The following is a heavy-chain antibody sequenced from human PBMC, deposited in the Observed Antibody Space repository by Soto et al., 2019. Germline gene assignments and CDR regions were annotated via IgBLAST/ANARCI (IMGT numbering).Heavy chain of an antibody. V-gene: IGHV4-34*01. CDR1: GGSFSGYY. Sequence: QVILEQWGAGLLKPSETLSLTCAVYGGSFSGYYWTWIRQPPGRGLEWLGEINHSGITDYNPSLKSRVSISIDTSKNQFSLKLNSVTAADTAVYYCAVGHRMWLAGGGYWGQGTLVTVSS. D-gene: IGHD6-19*01. CDR2: INHSGIT. CDR3: AVGHRMWLAGGGY. J-gene: IGHJ4*02.